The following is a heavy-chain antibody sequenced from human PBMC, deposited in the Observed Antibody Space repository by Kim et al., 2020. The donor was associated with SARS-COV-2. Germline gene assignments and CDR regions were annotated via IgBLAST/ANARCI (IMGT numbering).Heavy chain of an antibody. V-gene: IGHV1-69*01. Sequence: YEQNVQGRVSITADESTSTAYMELSSLRSEDTAVYYCARDRGAGSYLFDYWGQGTLVTVSS. CDR3: ARDRGAGSYLFDY. J-gene: IGHJ4*02. D-gene: IGHD1-26*01.